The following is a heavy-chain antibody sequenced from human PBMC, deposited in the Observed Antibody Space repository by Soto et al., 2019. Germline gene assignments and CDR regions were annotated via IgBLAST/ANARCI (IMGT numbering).Heavy chain of an antibody. CDR1: GFTFSNYA. J-gene: IGHJ5*02. CDR3: ARDAYYDSSVTNWFDP. V-gene: IGHV3-23*01. CDR2: ISRTGDTT. D-gene: IGHD3-22*01. Sequence: GGSLRLSCAASGFTFSNYAMSWVRQAPGKGLEWVSGISRTGDTTYYTGSVKGRFTISRDNVKNSLYLQMNNLRDEDTAVYYCARDAYYDSSVTNWFDPWGQGTLVTVSS.